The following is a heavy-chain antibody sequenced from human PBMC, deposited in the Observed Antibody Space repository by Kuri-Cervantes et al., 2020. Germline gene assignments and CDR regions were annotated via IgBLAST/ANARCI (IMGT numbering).Heavy chain of an antibody. CDR1: GGSFSGYY. V-gene: IGHV4-34*01. CDR2: INHSGST. D-gene: IGHD1-26*01. J-gene: IGHJ6*02. CDR3: AREGVVGVYYYYGMDV. Sequence: GSLRLSCAVYGGSFSGYYWSWIRQPPGKGLEWIGEINHSGSTNYNPSLKSRVTISVDTSTNQFSLKLNSLTPADTAVYYCAREGVVGVYYYYGMDVWGQGTTVTVSS.